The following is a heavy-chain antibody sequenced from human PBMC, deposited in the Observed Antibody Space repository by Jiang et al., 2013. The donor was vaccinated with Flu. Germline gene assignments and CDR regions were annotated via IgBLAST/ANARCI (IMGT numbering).Heavy chain of an antibody. Sequence: GTFSSYTITWVRQAPGQGLEWMGRIIPNLGITNYAQNFQGRVTITADESTNTAYKELSGLRFDDTALYFCARGVGGYSHGYILYWGQGTLVTVSS. CDR3: ARGVGGYSHGYILY. D-gene: IGHD5-18*01. V-gene: IGHV1-69*02. J-gene: IGHJ4*02. CDR2: IIPNLGIT. CDR1: GTFSSYT.